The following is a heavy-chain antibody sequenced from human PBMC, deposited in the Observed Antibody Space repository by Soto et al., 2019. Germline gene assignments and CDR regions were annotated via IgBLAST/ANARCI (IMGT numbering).Heavy chain of an antibody. CDR3: ARSPIDYLPNYYMDV. CDR2: INSDGSIT. D-gene: IGHD3-10*01. CDR1: GFTFSSYW. Sequence: GGSLRLSCAASGFTFSSYWMHWVRQAPGKGLVWVSRINSDGSITSYADSVKGRFTISRDNAKNTLYLQMNSLRAEDTAVYYCARSPIDYLPNYYMDVWGKGTTVTVSS. J-gene: IGHJ6*03. V-gene: IGHV3-74*01.